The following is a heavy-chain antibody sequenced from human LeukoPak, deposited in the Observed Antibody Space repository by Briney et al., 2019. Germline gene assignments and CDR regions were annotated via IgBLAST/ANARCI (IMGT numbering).Heavy chain of an antibody. CDR1: GGTFSSYA. CDR3: ARMRDFWSGYQN. D-gene: IGHD3-3*01. CDR2: INPNSGGT. V-gene: IGHV1-2*02. J-gene: IGHJ4*02. Sequence: ASVKVSCKASGGTFSSYAISWVRQAPGQGLEWMGWINPNSGGTNYAQKFQGRVTMTRDTSISTAYMELSRLRSDDTAVYYCARMRDFWSGYQNWGQGTLVTVSS.